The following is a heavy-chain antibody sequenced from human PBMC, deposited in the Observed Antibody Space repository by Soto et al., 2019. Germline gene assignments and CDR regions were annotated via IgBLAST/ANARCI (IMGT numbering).Heavy chain of an antibody. CDR3: LQDWTGNSCPCMVV. D-gene: IGHD6-13*01. V-gene: IGHV3-23*01. J-gene: IGHJ6*02. Sequence: EVQLLESGGGLVQPGGSLRLSCAASGFTFSSFAMTWVRQAPGEGLEWVSSISSSGETTYSSDSVKGRFTISRDISKNMVYLQMTSLRAEDTAVYFCLQDWTGNSCPCMVVWGQGTTVTVSS. CDR1: GFTFSSFA. CDR2: ISSSGETT.